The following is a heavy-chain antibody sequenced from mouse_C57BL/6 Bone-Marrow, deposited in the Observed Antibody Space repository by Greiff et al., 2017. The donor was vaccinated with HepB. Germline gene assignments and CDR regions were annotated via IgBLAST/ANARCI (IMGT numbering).Heavy chain of an antibody. Sequence: QVQLQQPGAELVMPGASVKLSCKASGYTFTSYWMHWVKQRPGQGLEWIGEIDPSDSYTNYNPKFKGKSTLTVAKSSSTAYMELSSLTSGDSAVYDLAMEGRIYYYGSSYVHYAMDYWGQGTSVTVSS. CDR3: AMEGRIYYYGSSYVHYAMDY. CDR2: IDPSDSYT. V-gene: IGHV1-69*01. J-gene: IGHJ4*01. CDR1: GYTFTSYW. D-gene: IGHD1-1*01.